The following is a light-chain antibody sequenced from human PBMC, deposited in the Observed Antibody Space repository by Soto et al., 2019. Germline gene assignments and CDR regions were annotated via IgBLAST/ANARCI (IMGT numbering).Light chain of an antibody. CDR1: SSDVGAYIY. J-gene: IGLJ2*01. CDR3: QSYDSSLRVVV. V-gene: IGLV2-11*01. Sequence: QSVLTQPGSVSGSPGQSVTISCTGTSSDVGAYIYVSWYQQHPGKPPKLMIYDVNKRPSGVPDRFSGSKSGNTASLTISGLQAEDEADYYCQSYDSSLRVVVFGGGTKLTVL. CDR2: DVN.